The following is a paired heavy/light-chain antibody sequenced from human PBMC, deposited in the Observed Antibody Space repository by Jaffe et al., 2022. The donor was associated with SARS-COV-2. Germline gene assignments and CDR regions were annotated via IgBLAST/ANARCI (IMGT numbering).Light chain of an antibody. CDR3: QQLNNYPLT. J-gene: IGKJ4*01. Sequence: DIQLTQSPSFLSASVGDRVTITCRASQGISSHLAWYQQKPRKAPKLLIYAASTLQSGVPSRFSGSGSGTEFTLTISSLQPEDFATYYCQQLNNYPLTFGGGTKVEIK. V-gene: IGKV1-9*01. CDR1: QGISSH. CDR2: AAS.
Heavy chain of an antibody. CDR3: VQHIVGATWGGMDV. J-gene: IGHJ6*02. CDR1: GFTVSSNY. CDR2: LSRGGST. V-gene: IGHV3-53*01. Sequence: EVQLVESGGGLIQPGGSLRLSCAASGFTVSSNYMSWVRQAPGKGLEWVSLLSRGGSTEYADSVKGRFTISRDDSKNTLYLQMDSLRAEDTAVYHCVQHIVGATWGGMDVWGQGTTVTVSS. D-gene: IGHD1-26*01.